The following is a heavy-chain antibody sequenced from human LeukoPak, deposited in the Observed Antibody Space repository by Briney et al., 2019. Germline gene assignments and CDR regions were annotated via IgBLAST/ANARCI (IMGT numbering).Heavy chain of an antibody. D-gene: IGHD2-2*02. V-gene: IGHV1-69*01. CDR1: GGTFSSYA. J-gene: IGHJ4*02. Sequence: SVKVSCKASGGTFSSYAISWVRQAPGQGLEWMGGIIHIFGTANYAQKFQGRVTITADESTSTAYMELSSLRSEDTAVYYCARTPRHRLYGDYFDYWGQGTLVTVSS. CDR3: ARTPRHRLYGDYFDY. CDR2: IIHIFGTA.